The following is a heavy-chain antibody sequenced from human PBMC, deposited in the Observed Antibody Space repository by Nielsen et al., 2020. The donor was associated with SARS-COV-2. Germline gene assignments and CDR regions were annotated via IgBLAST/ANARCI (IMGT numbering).Heavy chain of an antibody. CDR1: DGSLSGHY. Sequence: ETLSLTCAVSDGSLSGHYWTWIRQPPGKGLEWVSGIIGSGGRTHYADSVEGRFIISRDNSKNTLYLQMNSLRAEDTAVYYCAKAFRSSDWVRAATDIWGQGTLVTVSS. CDR3: AKAFRSSDWVRAATDI. V-gene: IGHV3-23*01. D-gene: IGHD6-25*01. CDR2: IIGSGGRT. J-gene: IGHJ4*02.